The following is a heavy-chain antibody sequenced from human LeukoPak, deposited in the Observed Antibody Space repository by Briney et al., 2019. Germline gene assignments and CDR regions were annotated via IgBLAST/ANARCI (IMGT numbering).Heavy chain of an antibody. J-gene: IGHJ4*02. CDR3: ARDEAQYCSSTSCSPFGY. CDR1: GYTFTSYG. D-gene: IGHD2-2*01. CDR2: ISAYNGNT. V-gene: IGHV1-18*01. Sequence: GASVKVSCKASGYTFTSYGISWVRQAPGQGLEWMGWISAYNGNTNYAQKLQGRVTMTTDTSTSTAYMELRSLRSDDTAVYYCARDEAQYCSSTSCSPFGYWGQGTLVTVSS.